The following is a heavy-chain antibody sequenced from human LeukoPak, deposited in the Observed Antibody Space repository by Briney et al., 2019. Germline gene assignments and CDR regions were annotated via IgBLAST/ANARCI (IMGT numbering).Heavy chain of an antibody. CDR3: ARDQGIQLWAFDY. D-gene: IGHD5-18*01. J-gene: IGHJ4*02. V-gene: IGHV4-39*07. CDR1: GGSISSSSYY. CDR2: IYYSGST. Sequence: SETLSLTCTVSGGSISSSSYYWGWIRQPPGKGLEWIGSIYYSGSTYYNPSLKSRVTISVDTSKNQFSLKLSSVTAAGTAVYYCARDQGIQLWAFDYWGQGTLVTVSS.